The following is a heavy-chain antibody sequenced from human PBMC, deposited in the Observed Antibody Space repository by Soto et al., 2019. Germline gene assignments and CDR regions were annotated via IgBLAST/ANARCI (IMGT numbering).Heavy chain of an antibody. D-gene: IGHD2-2*01. CDR2: IYQSGST. V-gene: IGHV4-30-2*06. J-gene: IGHJ5*02. CDR1: GGSISSGAYS. CDR3: ARDNSGCSNSDCYLSGWLGP. Sequence: SETLSLTCTVSGGSISSGAYSWTWIRQSPGKGLEWLGFIYQSGSTYYSPSLKSRVSISIDKSKNQLSLNLRSVTAADTAVYYCARDNSGCSNSDCYLSGWLGPWGQGTLVTVAS.